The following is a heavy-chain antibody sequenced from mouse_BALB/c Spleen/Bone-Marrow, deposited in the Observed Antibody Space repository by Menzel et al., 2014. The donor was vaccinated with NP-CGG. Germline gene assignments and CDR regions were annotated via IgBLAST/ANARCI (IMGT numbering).Heavy chain of an antibody. CDR2: IYPGDGDT. V-gene: IGHV1-80*01. CDR3: ASVYDYGRGYAMDY. CDR1: GYAFSNYG. Sequence: VKLMESGAELVRPGSSVKISCKASGYAFSNYGMNWVKQRPGQGLEWIGQIYPGDGDTNYNGKFKGRVTLTADKSSSTAYMQVSNLTSEGSAVYFCASVYDYGRGYAMDYWGQGTSVTVSS. J-gene: IGHJ4*01. D-gene: IGHD2-4*01.